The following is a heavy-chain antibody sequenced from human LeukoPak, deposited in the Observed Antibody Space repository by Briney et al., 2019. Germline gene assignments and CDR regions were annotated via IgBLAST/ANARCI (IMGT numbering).Heavy chain of an antibody. Sequence: PSETLSLTCTVSGGSINSGGFYWSWIRQHPGKGLEWIGYIYYSGSPFYNPSLKSRVAISLDKSKNQFSLNLRSVTAADTAVYYCARGGSFLGNYVYWGQGTLVTVSS. J-gene: IGHJ4*02. CDR3: ARGGSFLGNYVY. CDR2: IYYSGSP. CDR1: GGSINSGGFY. V-gene: IGHV4-31*03. D-gene: IGHD3-16*01.